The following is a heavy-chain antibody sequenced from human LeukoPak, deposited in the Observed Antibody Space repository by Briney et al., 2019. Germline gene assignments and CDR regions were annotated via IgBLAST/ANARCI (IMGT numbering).Heavy chain of an antibody. CDR3: ASSWISNRPFDY. D-gene: IGHD5-12*01. CDR2: IYHSGST. Sequence: SGTLSLTCAVSGGSISSSNWWSWVRQPPGKGLEWIGEIYHSGSTNYNPSLKSRVTISVDKSKNQFSLKLCSVTAADTAVYYCASSWISNRPFDYWGQGTLVTVSS. V-gene: IGHV4-4*02. J-gene: IGHJ4*02. CDR1: GGSISSSNW.